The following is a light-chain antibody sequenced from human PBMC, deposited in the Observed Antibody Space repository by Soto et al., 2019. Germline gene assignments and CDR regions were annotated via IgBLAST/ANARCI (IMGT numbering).Light chain of an antibody. Sequence: IVLPQSPATLSLAPGERAPLSCRASHSVANNYLAWYQQKPGQAPRLLIFAASGRATGVPHRFSASGSGTDFTLTISGLEPEDFAVYFCQQYGGSPPWTFGQGTKVDIK. CDR3: QQYGGSPPWT. V-gene: IGKV3-20*01. CDR2: AAS. J-gene: IGKJ1*01. CDR1: HSVANNY.